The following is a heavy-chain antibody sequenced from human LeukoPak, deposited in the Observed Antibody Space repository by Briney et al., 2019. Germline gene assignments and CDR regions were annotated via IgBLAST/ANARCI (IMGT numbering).Heavy chain of an antibody. D-gene: IGHD5-12*01. Sequence: PSETLSLTCTVSGGSIRSYYWSWPRQPPGKGLEWIGYIYYSGSTNYNPSLKSRVTISVDTSKNQFSLKLSSVTAADTAVYYCARRGYEAFDIWGQGTMVTVSS. CDR3: ARRGYEAFDI. CDR1: GGSIRSYY. V-gene: IGHV4-59*08. CDR2: IYYSGST. J-gene: IGHJ3*02.